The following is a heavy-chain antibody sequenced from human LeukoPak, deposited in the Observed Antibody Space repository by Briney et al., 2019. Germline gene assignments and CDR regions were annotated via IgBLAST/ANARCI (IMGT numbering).Heavy chain of an antibody. J-gene: IGHJ4*02. D-gene: IGHD3-10*01. CDR2: INPDSGGT. V-gene: IGHV1-2*04. CDR1: GYTITGYY. CDR3: ARDQYYNSGSPALRY. Sequence: GASVKVSCKASGYTITGYYMHWVRQAPGQGLEWMGRINPDSGGTNYAQKLQGWVTLTRDTSISTAYMELTSLKSDDTAVYYCARDQYYNSGSPALRYWGQGTLVTVSS.